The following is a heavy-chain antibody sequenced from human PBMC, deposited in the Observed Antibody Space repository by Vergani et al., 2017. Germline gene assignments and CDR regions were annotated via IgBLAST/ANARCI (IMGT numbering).Heavy chain of an antibody. J-gene: IGHJ4*02. CDR2: ISSSSSYI. Sequence: EVQLVESGGGLVKPGGSLRLSCAASGFTFSSYSMNWVRQAPGKGLEWVSSISSSSSYIYYADSVKGRFTIARDKAKNSLSLQMHSLRAEDTAVYYCARDEMVGTAITRFDYWGQGRLVTVSA. CDR1: GFTFSSYS. CDR3: ARDEMVGTAITRFDY. V-gene: IGHV3-21*01. D-gene: IGHD2-21*02.